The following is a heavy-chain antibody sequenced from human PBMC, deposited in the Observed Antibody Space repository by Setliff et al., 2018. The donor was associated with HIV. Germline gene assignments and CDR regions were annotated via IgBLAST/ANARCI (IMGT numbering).Heavy chain of an antibody. V-gene: IGHV4-39*07. J-gene: IGHJ2*01. CDR2: IYYDGRT. D-gene: IGHD3-10*01. CDR1: GGSIRTGAYY. Sequence: SETLSLTCTVSGGSIRTGAYYWGWIRQPPGKGLEWIGSIYYDGRTFYKPSLKSRLIISVDTSKSQFSLKLTSVTAADTALYYCAREGGQGYSGSGSFYHRNFDLWGRGTLVTVSS. CDR3: AREGGQGYSGSGSFYHRNFDL.